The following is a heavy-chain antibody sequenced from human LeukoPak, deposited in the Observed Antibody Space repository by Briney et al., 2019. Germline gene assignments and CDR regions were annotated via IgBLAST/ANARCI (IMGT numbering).Heavy chain of an antibody. Sequence: ASVKVSCKASGYTFTSYYMHWVRQAPGQGLEWMGIINPSGGSTSYAQKFQGRVTMTRDTSTSTVYMELSSLRSEDTAAYYCARNYYDSSGYREFDYWGQGTLVTVSS. D-gene: IGHD3-22*01. J-gene: IGHJ4*02. V-gene: IGHV1-46*01. CDR3: ARNYYDSSGYREFDY. CDR2: INPSGGST. CDR1: GYTFTSYY.